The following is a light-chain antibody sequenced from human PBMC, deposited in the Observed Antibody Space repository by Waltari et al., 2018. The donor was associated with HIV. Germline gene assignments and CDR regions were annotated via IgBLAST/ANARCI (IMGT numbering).Light chain of an antibody. CDR1: SSNLGAGYN. CDR3: QSYDRSLSAWV. J-gene: IGLJ3*02. Sequence: QSVLTQPPAVSGAPGQRVTISCTGNSSNLGAGYNVHWYQLLPGTAPKLLIYGDKKRPSGVPDRFSGSKSDTSASLAIPGLQAEDEADYDCQSYDRSLSAWVFGGGTKLTVL. CDR2: GDK. V-gene: IGLV1-40*01.